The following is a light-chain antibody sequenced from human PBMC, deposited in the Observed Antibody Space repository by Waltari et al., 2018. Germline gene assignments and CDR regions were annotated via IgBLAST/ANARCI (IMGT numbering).Light chain of an antibody. CDR1: QSVSNY. J-gene: IGKJ4*01. Sequence: EIVLTQSPDILSLSPGETATLPCRASQSVSNYLAWYQQKLGQAPRLLIYDASTTAPGIPARFSGSGSGTDFTLTISGLEPEDFAVYFCQQRFNWPPLTFGGGTKVEIK. CDR2: DAS. CDR3: QQRFNWPPLT. V-gene: IGKV3-11*01.